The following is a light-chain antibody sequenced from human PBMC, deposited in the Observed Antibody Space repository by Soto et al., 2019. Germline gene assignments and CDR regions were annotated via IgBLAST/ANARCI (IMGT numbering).Light chain of an antibody. CDR1: SSRIGADSD. CDR3: QSYDSSVSGYV. CDR2: GNT. Sequence: QSLLTQPPSMSGAPGPRVTIPCTASSSRIGADSDVHWYQQLPGMAPQLFIFGNTHRPSGVPDRFSGSRSGPPSSLAITGLQVEDEAADDCQSYDSSVSGYVFGTGTKVTAL. V-gene: IGLV1-40*01. J-gene: IGLJ1*01.